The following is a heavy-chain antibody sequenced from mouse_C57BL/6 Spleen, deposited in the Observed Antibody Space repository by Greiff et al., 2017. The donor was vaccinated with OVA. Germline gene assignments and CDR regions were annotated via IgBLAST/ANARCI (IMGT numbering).Heavy chain of an antibody. CDR1: GYTFTSYW. J-gene: IGHJ2*01. V-gene: IGHV1-53*01. CDR2: INPSNGGT. Sequence: VQLQQSGTELVKPGASVKLSCKASGYTFTSYWMHWVKQRPGQGLEWIGNINPSNGGTNYNEKFKSKATLTVDKSSSTAYMQLSSLTSEDSAVYYCARYDDSSGYPYYFDYWGQGTTLTVSS. CDR3: ARYDDSSGYPYYFDY. D-gene: IGHD3-2*02.